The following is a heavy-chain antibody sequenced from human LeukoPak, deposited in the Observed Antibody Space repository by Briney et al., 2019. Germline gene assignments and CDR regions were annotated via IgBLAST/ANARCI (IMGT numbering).Heavy chain of an antibody. CDR1: GIPFSDAW. CDR2: MRSKRGGGTT. J-gene: IGHJ4*02. D-gene: IGHD3-16*01. Sequence: GGSLRLSCIVSGIPFSDAWMSWVRQAPGQGLEWVGRMRSKRGGGTTDYAAPVKGRFTISRDDSRNTLYLQMDSLQIEDTAVYYCTWMTTFFTVDFWGQGTRVTVSS. CDR3: TWMTTFFTVDF. V-gene: IGHV3-15*01.